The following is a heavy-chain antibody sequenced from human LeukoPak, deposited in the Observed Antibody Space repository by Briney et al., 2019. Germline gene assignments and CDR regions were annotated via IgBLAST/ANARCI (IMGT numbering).Heavy chain of an antibody. CDR3: ARDRYGGNSIDY. J-gene: IGHJ4*02. V-gene: IGHV3-74*01. CDR1: GFTFSSYW. CDR2: IYSDGSSP. D-gene: IGHD4-23*01. Sequence: GGSLRLSCAASGFTFSSYWMHWVRQAPGKGLVWVSRIYSDGSSPTYADPVKGRFTISRDNAKNTLYLQMNSLRAEDTAVYYCARDRYGGNSIDYWGQGTLVTVSS.